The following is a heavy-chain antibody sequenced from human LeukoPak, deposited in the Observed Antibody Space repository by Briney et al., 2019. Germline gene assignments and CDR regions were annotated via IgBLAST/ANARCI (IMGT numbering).Heavy chain of an antibody. V-gene: IGHV4-59*08. D-gene: IGHD4-17*01. Sequence: PSETLSLTCTVSGGSISSYYWNWLRQPPGKGLEWIGYIYYSGSTNYNPSLKSRVTISGDTSKNQFSLKLSSVTAADTAVYYCARYMNTVTMTFDYWGQGTLVTVSS. CDR1: GGSISSYY. CDR3: ARYMNTVTMTFDY. CDR2: IYYSGST. J-gene: IGHJ4*02.